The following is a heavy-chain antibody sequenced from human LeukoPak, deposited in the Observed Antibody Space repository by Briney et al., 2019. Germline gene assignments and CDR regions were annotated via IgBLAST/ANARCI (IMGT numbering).Heavy chain of an antibody. D-gene: IGHD1-20*01. V-gene: IGHV3-23*01. CDR1: GFTFSSYE. CDR2: ISGSGGST. J-gene: IGHJ4*02. Sequence: GGSLRLSCAASGFTFSSYEMNWVRQAPGKGLEWVSAISGSGGSTYYADSVKGRFTISRDNSKNTLYLQMNSLRAEDTAVYYCAKGRITGIGLDYWGQGTLVTVSS. CDR3: AKGRITGIGLDY.